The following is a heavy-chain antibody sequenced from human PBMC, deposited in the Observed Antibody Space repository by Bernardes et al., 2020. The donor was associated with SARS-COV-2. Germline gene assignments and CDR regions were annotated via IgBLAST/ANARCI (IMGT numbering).Heavy chain of an antibody. J-gene: IGHJ4*02. D-gene: IGHD3-10*01. CDR2: IHSRGST. V-gene: IGHV4-59*01. CDR3: AREQNALVRGVIDN. CDR1: GDSMSGFY. Sequence: SETLSLTCTVSGDSMSGFYWSWIRQSPGKGLEWIGYIHSRGSTNSNPSLESRVTISIDASKNQFSLRLSSVTAADTAVYYCAREQNALVRGVIDNWGQGTLVTVSS.